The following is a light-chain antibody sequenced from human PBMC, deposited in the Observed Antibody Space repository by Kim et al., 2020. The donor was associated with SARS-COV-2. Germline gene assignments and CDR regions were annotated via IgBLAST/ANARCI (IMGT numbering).Light chain of an antibody. CDR3: QQYKDWPLP. CDR1: ESVTSH. V-gene: IGKV3-15*01. J-gene: IGKJ4*01. CDR2: ATS. Sequence: VAPGHTATLSCRASESVTSHLAWYQQKPGQPPRLLIYATSTRATGIPTRFSGSGSGTEFTLTISSLQSEDFGIYYCQQYKDWPLPFGGGTKVDIK.